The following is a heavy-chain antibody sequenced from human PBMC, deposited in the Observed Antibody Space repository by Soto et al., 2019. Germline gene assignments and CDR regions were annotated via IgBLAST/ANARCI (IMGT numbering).Heavy chain of an antibody. D-gene: IGHD3-22*01. CDR3: ARASVVVSGYDAFDR. V-gene: IGHV1-46*01. Sequence: GASVKVSCKASGYTFTSYYMHWVRQAPGQGLEWMGIINPSGGSTSYAQKFQGRVTMTRDTSTSTVYMGLSSLRSEDTAVYYCARASVVVSGYDAFDRWGKGTMVTVAS. CDR1: GYTFTSYY. J-gene: IGHJ3*02. CDR2: INPSGGST.